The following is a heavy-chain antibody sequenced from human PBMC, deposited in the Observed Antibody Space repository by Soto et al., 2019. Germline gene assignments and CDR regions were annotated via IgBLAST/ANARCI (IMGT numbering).Heavy chain of an antibody. J-gene: IGHJ4*02. Sequence: PGGSLRLSCAASGFTFSSYPMHWVRQAPGKGLEHVSSTSGDGRIVYYLDSVKGRFTISRDNSKNTLYLQMGSLRTEDMAVYYCARGRAAYYFDYWGQGALVTVSS. V-gene: IGHV3-64*02. D-gene: IGHD6-25*01. CDR1: GFTFSSYP. CDR2: TSGDGRIV. CDR3: ARGRAAYYFDY.